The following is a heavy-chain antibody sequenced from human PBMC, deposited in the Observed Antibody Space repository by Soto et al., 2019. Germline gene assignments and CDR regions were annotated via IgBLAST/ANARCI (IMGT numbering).Heavy chain of an antibody. Sequence: QVQLVQSGAEVKKPGASVKVSCKASGYTFTGYYIHWVRQAPGQGLEWMGWVSPNSGDTDYAQNFRGRVTMTRDTSISTAYMEVSRLTSDDTAVYYCARGNSGDDDEFDYWGQGTLVTVSS. CDR3: ARGNSGDDDEFDY. V-gene: IGHV1-2*02. J-gene: IGHJ4*02. CDR1: GYTFTGYY. CDR2: VSPNSGDT. D-gene: IGHD5-12*01.